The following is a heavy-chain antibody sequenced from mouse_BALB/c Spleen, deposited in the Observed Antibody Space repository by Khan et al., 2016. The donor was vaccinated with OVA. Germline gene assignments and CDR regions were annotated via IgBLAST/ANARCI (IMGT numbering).Heavy chain of an antibody. Sequence: VQLQQSGPVLVKPGASVKMSCKASGYTFTDYIINWVRQRTGQGLEWIGQIYPGSGSTYYNEKFKGKATLTADKSSNTAYMQLRSLTSEDSAAYFCARSGYGSLGYWGQGTTLTVSS. CDR3: ARSGYGSLGY. CDR1: GYTFTDYI. CDR2: IYPGSGST. D-gene: IGHD1-1*01. V-gene: IGHV1-77*01. J-gene: IGHJ2*01.